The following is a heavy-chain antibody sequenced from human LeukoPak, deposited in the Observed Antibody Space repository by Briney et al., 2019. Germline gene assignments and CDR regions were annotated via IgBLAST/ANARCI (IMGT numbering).Heavy chain of an antibody. J-gene: IGHJ5*02. CDR1: GGSFSDYY. D-gene: IGHD2-21*01. V-gene: IGHV4-34*01. CDR2: INHSGTS. Sequence: SETLSLTCAVYGGSFSDYYWSWIRQPPGKGLEWIAEINHSGTSNYNPSLKSRVTISVDTSKNQFSLKLSSVTAADTAVYYCARVVVISSWFDPWGQGTLVTVSS. CDR3: ARVVVISSWFDP.